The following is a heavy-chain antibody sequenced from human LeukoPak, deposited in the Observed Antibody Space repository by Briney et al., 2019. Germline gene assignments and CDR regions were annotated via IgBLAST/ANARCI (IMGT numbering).Heavy chain of an antibody. J-gene: IGHJ4*02. V-gene: IGHV1-2*06. CDR1: GYTFTGYY. CDR2: INPNSGGT. CDR3: ATESCSSTSCYSLDY. Sequence: ASVKVSCKASGYTFTGYYMHWVRQAPGQGLEWMGRINPNSGGTNYAQKFQGRVTMTRDTSISTAYMELSRLRSDDTAVYYCATESCSSTSCYSLDYWGQGTLVTVSS. D-gene: IGHD2-2*02.